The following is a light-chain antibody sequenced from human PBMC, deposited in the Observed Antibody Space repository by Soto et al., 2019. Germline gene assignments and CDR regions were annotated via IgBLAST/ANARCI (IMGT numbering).Light chain of an antibody. CDR1: QSISNR. Sequence: DFQMTQSPSTLSASVGDRVAITCRASQSISNRLAWYQQKPGKAPKLLIYDASTLESGVPSRFSGSGSGTEFTLTISSLQPDDFANYYCQQYNSYSLFGQGTKLEIK. J-gene: IGKJ2*01. V-gene: IGKV1-5*01. CDR2: DAS. CDR3: QQYNSYSL.